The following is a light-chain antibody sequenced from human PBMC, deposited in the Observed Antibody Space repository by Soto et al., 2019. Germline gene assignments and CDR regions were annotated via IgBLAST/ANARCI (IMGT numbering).Light chain of an antibody. J-gene: IGKJ5*01. Sequence: DIQMTQSPSSLSVSEGDRVTITCRASQGIDNRLAWYQQKPGKAPKLLIYAASTLQAGVVSRFRGSGSGTDFTLTISSLQPEDVATYYCQKYNSAPFTFGKGTRLEIK. V-gene: IGKV1-27*01. CDR2: AAS. CDR3: QKYNSAPFT. CDR1: QGIDNR.